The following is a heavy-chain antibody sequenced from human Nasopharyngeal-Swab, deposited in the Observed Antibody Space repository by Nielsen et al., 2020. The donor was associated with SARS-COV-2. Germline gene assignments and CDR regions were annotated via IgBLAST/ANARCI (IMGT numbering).Heavy chain of an antibody. D-gene: IGHD1-14*01. V-gene: IGHV3-21*01. CDR1: GFTFSSYS. CDR3: ATGEPNYYYYYGMDV. CDR2: ISSSSSYI. Sequence: GESLKISCAASGFTFSSYSMNWVRQAPGKGLEWVSSISSSSSYIYYADSVKGRFTISRDNAKNSLYLQMNSLRAEDTAVYYCATGEPNYYYYYGMDVWGQGTLVTVSS. J-gene: IGHJ6*02.